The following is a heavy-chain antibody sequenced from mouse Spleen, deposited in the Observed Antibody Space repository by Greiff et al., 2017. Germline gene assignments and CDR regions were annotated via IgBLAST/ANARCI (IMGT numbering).Heavy chain of an antibody. D-gene: IGHD1-1*01. CDR2: IHPNSGST. J-gene: IGHJ4*01. CDR3: ARSTTLKAMDY. V-gene: IGHV1-64*01. CDR1: GYTFTSYW. Sequence: QVQLKQPGAELVKPGASVKLSCKASGYTFTSYWMHWVKQRPGQGLEWIGMIHPNSGSTNYNEKFKSKATLTVDKSSSTAYMQLSSLTSEDSAVYYCARSTTLKAMDYWGQGTSVTVSS.